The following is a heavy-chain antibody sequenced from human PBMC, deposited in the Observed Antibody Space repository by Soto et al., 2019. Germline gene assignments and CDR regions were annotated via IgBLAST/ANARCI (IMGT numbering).Heavy chain of an antibody. Sequence: GASVKVSCKASGGTFSSYAISWVRQAPGQGLEWMGGIIPIFGTANYAQKFQGRVTITADESTSTAYMELSSLRSEDTAVYYCARSKKINYGSGSYLGYYGMDVWGQGTTVTVSS. V-gene: IGHV1-69*13. CDR1: GGTFSSYA. CDR2: IIPIFGTA. J-gene: IGHJ6*02. CDR3: ARSKKINYGSGSYLGYYGMDV. D-gene: IGHD3-10*01.